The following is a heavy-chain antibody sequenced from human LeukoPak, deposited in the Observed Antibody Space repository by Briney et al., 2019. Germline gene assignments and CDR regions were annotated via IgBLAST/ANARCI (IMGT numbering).Heavy chain of an antibody. Sequence: PAETLSLTCTVSGCSISSSSYYWDWIRQAPGKGRVWSVNIYSVGGTYDTPSLKSRVTISVDTSKKKFYLKLSSVTAADTAIYFCARHSRSGSGGYENAFDIWGQGTMDTVSS. CDR2: IYSVGGT. J-gene: IGHJ3*02. V-gene: IGHV4-39*01. D-gene: IGHD5-12*01. CDR3: ARHSRSGSGGYENAFDI. CDR1: GCSISSSSYY.